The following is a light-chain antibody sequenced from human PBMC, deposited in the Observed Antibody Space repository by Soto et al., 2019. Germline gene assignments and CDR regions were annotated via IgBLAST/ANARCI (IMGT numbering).Light chain of an antibody. Sequence: EVVMTQSPATLSVSPGERATLSCRAGQSVGRNLAWYQQKPGQAPRLLISGASTLYTGVPSRFSGSESGAVFTLTISSLQPEDFATYYCQQLHSYPITFGQGTRLEIK. CDR1: QSVGRN. V-gene: IGKV3-15*01. CDR3: QQLHSYPIT. CDR2: GAS. J-gene: IGKJ5*01.